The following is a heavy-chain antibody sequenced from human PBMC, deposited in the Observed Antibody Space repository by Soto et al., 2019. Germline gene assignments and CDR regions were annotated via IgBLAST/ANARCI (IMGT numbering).Heavy chain of an antibody. CDR3: AKDDGHYYDSSGYYYNWFDP. V-gene: IGHV3-30*18. D-gene: IGHD3-22*01. Sequence: QVQLVESGGGVVQPGRSLRLSCAASGFTFSSYGMHWVRQAPGKGLEWVAVISYDGSNKYYADSVKGRFTISRDNSKNTLYLQMNSLRAEDTAVYYCAKDDGHYYDSSGYYYNWFDPWGQGTLVTVSS. CDR2: ISYDGSNK. J-gene: IGHJ5*02. CDR1: GFTFSSYG.